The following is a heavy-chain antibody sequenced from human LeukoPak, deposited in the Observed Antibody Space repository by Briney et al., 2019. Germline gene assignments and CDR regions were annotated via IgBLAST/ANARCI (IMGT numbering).Heavy chain of an antibody. CDR1: GFNFRGYA. J-gene: IGHJ6*02. D-gene: IGHD2-21*01. CDR2: ISGSGGRA. V-gene: IGHV3-23*01. CDR3: AKEVVMGETNYYYYGMDV. Sequence: GGSLRLSCAASGFNFRGYAMSWVRQAPGKGLEWVSAISGSGGRAHYADSVRGRFTISRDNSQDTLQLQMNSLRAEDTAVYYCAKEVVMGETNYYYYGMDVWGQGTTVTVSS.